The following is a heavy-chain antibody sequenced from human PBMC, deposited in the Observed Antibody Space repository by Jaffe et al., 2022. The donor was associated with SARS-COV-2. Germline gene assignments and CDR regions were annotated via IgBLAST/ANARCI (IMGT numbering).Heavy chain of an antibody. V-gene: IGHV1-18*01. CDR1: GYTFTSYG. Sequence: QVQLVQSGAEVKKPGASVKVSCKASGYTFTSYGISWVRQAPGQGLEWMGWISAYNGNTNYAQKLQGRVTMTTDTSTSTAYMELRSLRSDDTAVYYCARDGFSMVVTAQEPNYGMDVWGQGTTVTVSS. D-gene: IGHD2-21*02. CDR2: ISAYNGNT. CDR3: ARDGFSMVVTAQEPNYGMDV. J-gene: IGHJ6*02.